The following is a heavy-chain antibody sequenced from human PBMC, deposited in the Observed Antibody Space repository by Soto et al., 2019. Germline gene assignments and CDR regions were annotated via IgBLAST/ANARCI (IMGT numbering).Heavy chain of an antibody. CDR2: IYSGGST. CDR3: TSQYYYDSSGYSQILDY. CDR1: GFTVSSNY. V-gene: IGHV3-53*02. D-gene: IGHD3-22*01. Sequence: EVQLVETGGGLIQPGGSLRLSCAASGFTVSSNYMSWVRQAPGKGLEWVSVIYSGGSTYYADSVKGRFTISRDNSKNTLYLQMTSLRAEDTAVYYCTSQYYYDSSGYSQILDYWGQGTLVTVSS. J-gene: IGHJ4*02.